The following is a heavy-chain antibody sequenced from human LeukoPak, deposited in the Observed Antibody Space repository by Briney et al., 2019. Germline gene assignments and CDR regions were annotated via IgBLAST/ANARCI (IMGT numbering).Heavy chain of an antibody. CDR2: INHSGST. CDR3: ARGRVPAAIRHPGLDY. J-gene: IGHJ4*02. CDR1: GGSFSGYY. V-gene: IGHV4-34*01. D-gene: IGHD2-2*01. Sequence: SETLSLTCAVYGGSFSGYYWSWIRQPPGKGLKWIGEINHSGSTNYNPSLKSRVTISVDTSKNQFSLKLSSVTAADTAVYYCARGRVPAAIRHPGLDYWGQGTLVTVSS.